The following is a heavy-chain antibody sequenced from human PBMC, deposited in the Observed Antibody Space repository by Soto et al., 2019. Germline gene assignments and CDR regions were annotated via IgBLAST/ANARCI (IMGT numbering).Heavy chain of an antibody. CDR2: ISNDVSKK. Sequence: PLRLSCVASAFTFSTYAIHWVRQAQGKGLDWVAVISNDVSKKYFVDSVKGRFTISRDNSNNTVYLQMNSLRAGDTALYYCARSIALAGLDSWGPGSLVTVSS. V-gene: IGHV3-30-3*01. CDR1: AFTFSTYA. D-gene: IGHD6-19*01. J-gene: IGHJ4*02. CDR3: ARSIALAGLDS.